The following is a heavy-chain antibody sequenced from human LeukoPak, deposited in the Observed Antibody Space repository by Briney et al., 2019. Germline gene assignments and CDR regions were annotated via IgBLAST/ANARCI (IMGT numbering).Heavy chain of an antibody. CDR1: GGSFSGYY. D-gene: IGHD3-10*01. V-gene: IGHV4-34*01. Sequence: SETLSLTCAVYGGSFSGYYWSWIRQPPGKGLEWIGEINHSGSTNYNPSLKSRVTISVDTSKNQFSLKLSSVTAADTAVYYCASGLGSDMVRGVTSPNWFDPWGQGTLVTVSS. J-gene: IGHJ5*02. CDR2: INHSGST. CDR3: ASGLGSDMVRGVTSPNWFDP.